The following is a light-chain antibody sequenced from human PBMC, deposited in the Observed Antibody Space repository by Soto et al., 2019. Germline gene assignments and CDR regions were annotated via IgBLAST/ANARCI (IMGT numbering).Light chain of an antibody. CDR1: QGISDA. Sequence: ALPLTQSPSSLSASVGDTVSITCRASQGISDALAWYQQKPGKAPNLLIYDASSLESGVPSRFSGSGSGTDFTLTISSLQPEDFATYYCQHFNSYPLTFGGGTKVEIK. CDR3: QHFNSYPLT. CDR2: DAS. J-gene: IGKJ4*01. V-gene: IGKV1-13*02.